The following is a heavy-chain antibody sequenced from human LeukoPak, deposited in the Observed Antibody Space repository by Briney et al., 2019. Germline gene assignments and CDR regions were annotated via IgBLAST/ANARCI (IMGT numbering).Heavy chain of an antibody. Sequence: GASVKVSCKASGYTFTSYGISWVRQAPGQGLEWVGWISAYNGNTNYAQKLQGRVTMTTDTSTSTAYMELRSLRSDDTAVYYCARDTGIAAAAPRWFDPWGQGTLVTVSS. CDR1: GYTFTSYG. CDR2: ISAYNGNT. J-gene: IGHJ5*02. D-gene: IGHD6-13*01. V-gene: IGHV1-18*04. CDR3: ARDTGIAAAAPRWFDP.